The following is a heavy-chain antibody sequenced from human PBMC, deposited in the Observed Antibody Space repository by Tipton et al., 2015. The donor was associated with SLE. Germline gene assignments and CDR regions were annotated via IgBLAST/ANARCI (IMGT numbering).Heavy chain of an antibody. J-gene: IGHJ1*01. CDR2: ISHSGST. Sequence: TLSLTCIVSGYSISSGFYWGWIRQTPEKGLEWIATISHSGSTYYNPSLKSRVTISADTSRNQFSLRLTSVTAADTAVYYCTKRGDSWLWGQGTLVTASS. CDR3: TKRGDSWL. D-gene: IGHD6-19*01. CDR1: GYSISSGFY. V-gene: IGHV4-38-2*02.